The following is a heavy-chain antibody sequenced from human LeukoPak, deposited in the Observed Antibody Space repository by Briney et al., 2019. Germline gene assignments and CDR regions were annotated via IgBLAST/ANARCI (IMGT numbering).Heavy chain of an antibody. D-gene: IGHD1-26*01. Sequence: ASVKVSCKASGYTFTGYYMHWVRQAPGQGLEWMGWINPNSGGTNYAQKFQGRVTMTRDTSISTAYMELSRLRSDDTAVYYCARVDPTTSNYYYMDVWGKGTTVTVFS. CDR2: INPNSGGT. CDR3: ARVDPTTSNYYYMDV. J-gene: IGHJ6*03. V-gene: IGHV1-2*02. CDR1: GYTFTGYY.